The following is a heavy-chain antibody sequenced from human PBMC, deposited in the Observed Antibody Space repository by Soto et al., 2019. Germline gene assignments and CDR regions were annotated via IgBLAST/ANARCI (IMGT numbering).Heavy chain of an antibody. CDR3: ARRDRSGFSYWLDT. CDR1: GGSISSGDYY. CDR2: IYFSGTT. J-gene: IGHJ5*02. V-gene: IGHV4-31*03. D-gene: IGHD3-22*01. Sequence: SETLSLTCTVSGGSISSGDYYWSWIRQHPGKGLEWIGTIYFSGTTYYNPSLKSRVTISVDTSKSQFSLKLSSVTAADTAVYYCARRDRSGFSYWLDTWGQGTLVTVS.